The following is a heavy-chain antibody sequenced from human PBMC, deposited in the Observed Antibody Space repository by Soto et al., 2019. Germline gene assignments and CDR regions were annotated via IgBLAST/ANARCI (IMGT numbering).Heavy chain of an antibody. V-gene: IGHV3-23*01. CDR2: ISGSGGST. CDR1: GFTFSSYA. J-gene: IGHJ4*02. D-gene: IGHD3-9*01. CDR3: ANYILTGYYIGY. Sequence: GGPLRLSCAASGFTFSSYAMSWVRQAPGKGLEWVSAISGSGGSTYYADSVKGRFTISRDNSKNTLYLQMNSLRAEDTAVYYCANYILTGYYIGYWGQGTLVTVSS.